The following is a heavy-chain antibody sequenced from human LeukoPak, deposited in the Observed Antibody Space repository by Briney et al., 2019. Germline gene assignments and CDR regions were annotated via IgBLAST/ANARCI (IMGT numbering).Heavy chain of an antibody. CDR2: IYNGDIT. Sequence: GGSLRLSCAASGFTVSSNYMTWVRQAPGKGLEWVSVIYNGDITNYADSVKGRFTISRDNSKNTLYLQMNSLRVDDTAVYYCPGGPAWLLFHYCGQGTLVTVSS. J-gene: IGHJ4*02. V-gene: IGHV3-53*01. D-gene: IGHD5-12*01. CDR1: GFTVSSNY. CDR3: PGGPAWLLFHY.